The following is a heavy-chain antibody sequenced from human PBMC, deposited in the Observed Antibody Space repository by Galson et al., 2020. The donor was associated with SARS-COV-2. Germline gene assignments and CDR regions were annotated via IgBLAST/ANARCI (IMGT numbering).Heavy chain of an antibody. Sequence: SETLSLTCTLSGYSITRDHWWSWVRQAPGKGLAWIGEIYRSESTNYNPSFKSRVTITIDKSKNQFYLKLASVTAADTAVYFCVRVGFFSMDVWGKGTTVIASS. CDR3: VRVGFFSMDV. CDR2: IYRSEST. V-gene: IGHV4-4*02. J-gene: IGHJ6*03. D-gene: IGHD3-10*01. CDR1: GYSITRDHW.